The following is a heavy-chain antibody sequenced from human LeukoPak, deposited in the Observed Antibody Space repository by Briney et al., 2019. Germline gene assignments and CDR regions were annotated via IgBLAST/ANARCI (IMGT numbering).Heavy chain of an antibody. V-gene: IGHV3-74*03. J-gene: IGHJ6*03. CDR3: ARDWSIPSLTGYYIDV. Sequence: GGSLRLSCTGSTFALRNYWILWVRQVPGKGLEWISRITSEGISLSYADSVKGRFTISRDNAKKTVYLQMSSLRAEDTAVYYCARDWSIPSLTGYYIDVWGNGTTVTVSS. D-gene: IGHD3-9*01. CDR2: ITSEGISL. CDR1: TFALRNYW.